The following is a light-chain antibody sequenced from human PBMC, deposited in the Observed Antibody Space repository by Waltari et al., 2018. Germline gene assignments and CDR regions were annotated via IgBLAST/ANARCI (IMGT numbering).Light chain of an antibody. CDR3: MQARQTPWT. J-gene: IGKJ1*01. Sequence: TQSPLSLPVSPGEPASISCRSSQSLLHSSGYTFLDWYLQKPGQSPQLLIYLVSNRASGVPDRFSGSGSGTDFTLKISRVEAEDVGVYYCMQARQTPWTFGQGTKVEIK. CDR2: LVS. V-gene: IGKV2-28*01. CDR1: QSLLHSSGYTF.